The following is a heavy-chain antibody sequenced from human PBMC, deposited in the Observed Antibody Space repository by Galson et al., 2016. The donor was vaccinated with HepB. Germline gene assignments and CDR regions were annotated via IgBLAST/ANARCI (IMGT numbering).Heavy chain of an antibody. CDR2: ISRSGDST. J-gene: IGHJ6*04. CDR3: VQGSTAPAV. CDR1: GFTFSSYW. D-gene: IGHD1-26*01. V-gene: IGHV3-23*01. Sequence: SLRLSCAASGFTFSSYWMSWLRQAPGKGLEVVSSISRSGDSTDYADSVKGRFTISRDNSKNTLSLQMDSLTADDTAIYYCVQGSTAPAVWGKGTTVTVSS.